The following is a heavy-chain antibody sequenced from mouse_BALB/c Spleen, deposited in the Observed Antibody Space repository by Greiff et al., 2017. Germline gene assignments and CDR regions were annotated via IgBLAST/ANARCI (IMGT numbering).Heavy chain of an antibody. Sequence: QVQLKESGAELVRPGTSVKVSCKASGYAFTNYLIEWVKQRPGQGLEWIGVINPGSGGTNYNEKFKGKATLTADKSSSTAYMQLSSLTSDDSAVYFCARTVDYVVADWGQGTLVTVSA. J-gene: IGHJ3*01. CDR2: INPGSGGT. CDR1: GYAFTNYL. D-gene: IGHD1-1*01. V-gene: IGHV1-54*01. CDR3: ARTVDYVVAD.